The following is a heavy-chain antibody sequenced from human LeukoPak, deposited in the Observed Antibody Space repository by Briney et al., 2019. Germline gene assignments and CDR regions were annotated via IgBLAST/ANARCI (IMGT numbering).Heavy chain of an antibody. J-gene: IGHJ3*02. Sequence: PGGSLRLSCAASGFTFSSYWMHWVRQAPGKGLVWVSRINSDGSSTNYADSVKGRFTISRDNAKNTLYLQMNSLRAEDTAVYYCARDFDYPHAFDIWGQGTMVTVSS. V-gene: IGHV3-74*01. CDR1: GFTFSSYW. CDR2: INSDGSST. CDR3: ARDFDYPHAFDI. D-gene: IGHD5-12*01.